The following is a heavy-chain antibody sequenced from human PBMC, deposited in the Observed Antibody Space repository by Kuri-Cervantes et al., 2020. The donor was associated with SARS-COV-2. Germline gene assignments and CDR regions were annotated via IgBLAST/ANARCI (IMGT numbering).Heavy chain of an antibody. J-gene: IGHJ3*01. CDR3: ATEGYSIIIWAFAH. V-gene: IGHV1-2*02. CDR2: INPNSGGT. CDR1: GYTFTGYY. D-gene: IGHD3-22*01. Sequence: ASVKVSCKASGYTFTGYYMHWVRQAPGQGLEWMGWINPNSGGTNYAQKFQGRVTMTRDTSISTAYMELSRLSSEDTAVYYCATEGYSIIIWAFAHWGQGTKVTVSS.